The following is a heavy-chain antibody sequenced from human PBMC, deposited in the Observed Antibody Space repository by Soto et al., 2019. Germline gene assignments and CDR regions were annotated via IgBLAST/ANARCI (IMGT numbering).Heavy chain of an antibody. D-gene: IGHD3-3*02. CDR3: ARSLLNVILPLAY. CDR2: INTLSGDT. CDR1: GYTFSGYY. V-gene: IGHV1-2*02. J-gene: IGHJ4*02. Sequence: QVQLVQSGAEVKKPGASVKVSCKASGYTFSGYYMHWVRQAPGQGLEWMGWINTLSGDTSFPQKFQGRLAMTRDTSIDTALMEVSRLTSDYTAIYYCARSLLNVILPLAYWGQGTLVSVSS.